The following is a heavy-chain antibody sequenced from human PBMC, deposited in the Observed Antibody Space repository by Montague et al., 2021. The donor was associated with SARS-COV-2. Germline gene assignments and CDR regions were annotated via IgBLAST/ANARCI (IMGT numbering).Heavy chain of an antibody. J-gene: IGHJ6*02. D-gene: IGHD4-23*01. Sequence: SETLSLTCAVYGGSFSSYYWTWIRQPPGKGLESIGYIYHNGSTKYNPSLKSRVTISVDTSKNQFSLKLSSVSVADTAVYYCARGGGNSADYYNYTMDVWGQGTTVTAFS. CDR2: IYHNGST. CDR1: GGSFSSYY. CDR3: ARGGGNSADYYNYTMDV. V-gene: IGHV4-59*01.